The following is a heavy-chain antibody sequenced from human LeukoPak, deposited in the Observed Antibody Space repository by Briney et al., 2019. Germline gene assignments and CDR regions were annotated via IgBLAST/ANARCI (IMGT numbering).Heavy chain of an antibody. J-gene: IGHJ4*02. CDR1: GYSISRGYD. CDR3: ARAGWIITSGIDY. D-gene: IGHD3-10*01. CDR2: IYHTGST. V-gene: IGHV4-38-2*01. Sequence: SETLSLTCGVSGYSISRGYDWAWIRQPPGKGLEWIGTIYHTGSTYYTPSLGSRVTISVDTSKNEFSLNLNSVTAADTAVYYCARAGWIITSGIDYWGRGALVTVSS.